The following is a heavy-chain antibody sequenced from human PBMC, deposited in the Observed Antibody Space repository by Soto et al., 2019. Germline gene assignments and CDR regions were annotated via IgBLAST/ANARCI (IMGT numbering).Heavy chain of an antibody. Sequence: LRLSCAASGLTFNRYWMHWVRHAPGKGLVWVSHINTGGSNTNYADSVKGRFTISRDNAKSTLFLQMNSLRDEDTAVYYCAREFCSGGNCYTYYFDPWGQGITVTVYS. CDR1: GLTFNRYW. CDR3: AREFCSGGNCYTYYFDP. V-gene: IGHV3-74*01. CDR2: INTGGSNT. D-gene: IGHD2-15*01. J-gene: IGHJ5*02.